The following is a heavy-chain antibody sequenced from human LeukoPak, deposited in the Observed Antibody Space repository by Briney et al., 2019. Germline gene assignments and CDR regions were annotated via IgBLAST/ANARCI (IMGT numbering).Heavy chain of an antibody. Sequence: ASVKVSCKASGFTFTHYYLHWVRQAPGQGLEWMGRINLYTGDTKYEQKFQGRVTLTRDTSISTAYLEITSLTSDDTAIFYCMRNVRQLYREANWFDDLGQGTLVTVSS. J-gene: IGHJ5*02. D-gene: IGHD3-3*01. V-gene: IGHV1-2*06. CDR2: INLYTGDT. CDR1: GFTFTHYY. CDR3: MRNVRQLYREANWFDD.